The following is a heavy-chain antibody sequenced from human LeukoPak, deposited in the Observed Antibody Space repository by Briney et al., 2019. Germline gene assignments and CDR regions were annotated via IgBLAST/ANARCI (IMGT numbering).Heavy chain of an antibody. CDR1: GYTFTSYG. CDR2: TSAHNGNT. D-gene: IGHD2-15*01. Sequence: ASVTVSCKASGYTFTSYGISWVRQAPGQGLEWMGWTSAHNGNTNYAQKLQGRVTMTTDTSTSTAYMELRSLRSDDTAVYYCARDRSRYCSGGSCYRKFDYWGQGTLVTVSS. V-gene: IGHV1-18*01. J-gene: IGHJ4*02. CDR3: ARDRSRYCSGGSCYRKFDY.